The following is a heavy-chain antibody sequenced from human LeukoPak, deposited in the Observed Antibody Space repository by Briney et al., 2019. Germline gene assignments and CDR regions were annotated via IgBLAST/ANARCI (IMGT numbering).Heavy chain of an antibody. Sequence: PSETLSLTCTVSGVSISSYYWSWLRQPPGKGLEWIGYIYYSGSTNYNPSLKSRVTISVDTSKNQFSLKLSSVTAADTAVYYCARATAYYYYMDVWGKGTTVTVSS. V-gene: IGHV4-59*12. CDR1: GVSISSYY. CDR2: IYYSGST. CDR3: ARATAYYYYMDV. J-gene: IGHJ6*03.